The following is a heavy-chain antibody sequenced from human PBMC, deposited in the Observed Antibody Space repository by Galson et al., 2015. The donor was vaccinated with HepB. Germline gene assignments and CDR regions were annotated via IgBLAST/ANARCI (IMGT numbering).Heavy chain of an antibody. CDR1: GDSVSSNSDT. V-gene: IGHV6-1*01. D-gene: IGHD6-13*01. Sequence: AISGDSVSSNSDTWNWIRQSPSRGLEWLGRTYYRSMWYNDYAVSVKSRITINPDSSKNQFSLQLNSVTPEDTAVYYCARGLGGIAAAGIFDYWGQGTLVTVSS. J-gene: IGHJ4*02. CDR3: ARGLGGIAAAGIFDY. CDR2: TYYRSMWYN.